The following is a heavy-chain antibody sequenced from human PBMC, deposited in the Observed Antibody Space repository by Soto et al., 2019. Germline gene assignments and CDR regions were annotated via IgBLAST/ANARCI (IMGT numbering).Heavy chain of an antibody. D-gene: IGHD2-2*01. CDR3: ARAPCSSISCYPSNWFDP. CDR2: ISYDGTNK. V-gene: IGHV3-30-3*01. J-gene: IGHJ5*02. Sequence: ESGGGVVQPGRSLRLSCTASGFTFSSYAMHWVRQPPGKGLEWVAVISYDGTNKYYPDSVKGRFTISRDNSKNTLYLQMNSLRTEDTAVYYCARAPCSSISCYPSNWFDPWGQGTLVTVSS. CDR1: GFTFSSYA.